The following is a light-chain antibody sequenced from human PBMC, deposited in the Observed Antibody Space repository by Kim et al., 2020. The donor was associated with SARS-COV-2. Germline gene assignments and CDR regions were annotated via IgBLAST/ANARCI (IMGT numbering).Light chain of an antibody. J-gene: IGLJ3*02. CDR2: LNSAGSH. CDR1: GGHSSYV. CDR3: QTWDTGIRV. Sequence: ASAKLTCTMSGGHSSYVIAWHQHQPGKGPRYLMNLNSAGSHIKGDGIPDRFSGSGSGAERYLTISGLQSEDEADYYCQTWDTGIRVFGGGTQLTVL. V-gene: IGLV4-69*01.